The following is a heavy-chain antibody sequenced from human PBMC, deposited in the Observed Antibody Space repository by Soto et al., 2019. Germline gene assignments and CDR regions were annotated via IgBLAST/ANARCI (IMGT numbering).Heavy chain of an antibody. Sequence: QVQLVESGRGVVQPGRSLRLSCAASGFPFTTYGMHWVREGPGKGLEWGAVISYDGSNKYYADSVKGRFTISRDNSKNTLYLQMNSLRPEDTALYYCVGGQYYFDYRGQGTLVTVSS. CDR2: ISYDGSNK. CDR1: GFPFTTYG. J-gene: IGHJ4*02. V-gene: IGHV3-30*03. D-gene: IGHD3-10*01. CDR3: VGGQYYFDY.